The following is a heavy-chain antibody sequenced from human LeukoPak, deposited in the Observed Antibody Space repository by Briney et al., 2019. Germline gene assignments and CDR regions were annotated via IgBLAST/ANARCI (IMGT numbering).Heavy chain of an antibody. CDR2: IYHSGST. J-gene: IGHJ4*02. V-gene: IGHV4-38-2*02. D-gene: IGHD6-13*01. CDR3: ARDEEAAAGTLDY. Sequence: PSETLSLTCTVSGYSISSGYYWGWIRQPPGKGLEWIGSIYHSGSTYYNPSLKSRVTISVDTSKNQFSLKLSSVTAADTAVYYCARDEEAAAGTLDYWGQGTLVTVSS. CDR1: GYSISSGYY.